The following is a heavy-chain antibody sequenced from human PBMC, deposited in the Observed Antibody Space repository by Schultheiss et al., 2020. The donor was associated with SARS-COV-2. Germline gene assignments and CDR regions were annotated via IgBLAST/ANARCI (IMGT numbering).Heavy chain of an antibody. V-gene: IGHV4-30-4*01. CDR2: IYYSGST. CDR3: ARGFHYDSSGGFDH. D-gene: IGHD3-22*01. J-gene: IGHJ4*02. Sequence: SETLSLTCTVSGGSISSGDYYWSWIRQPPGKGLEWIGYIYYSGSTYYNPSLKSRVAISVDTSENQFSLKLTSVSAADTAVYYCARGFHYDSSGGFDHWGQGTLVTVSS. CDR1: GGSISSGDYY.